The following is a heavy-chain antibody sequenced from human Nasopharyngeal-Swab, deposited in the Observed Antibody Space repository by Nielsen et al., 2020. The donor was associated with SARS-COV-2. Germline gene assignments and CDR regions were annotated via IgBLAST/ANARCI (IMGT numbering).Heavy chain of an antibody. V-gene: IGHV3-23*01. J-gene: IGHJ5*02. CDR2: ISGSDYST. CDR1: GFTFSSYA. CDR3: ARKGLYDSSGYPFDP. Sequence: GESLKISCAASGFTFSSYAISWVRQAPGKGLEWVSVISGSDYSTYYADSVKGRFTISRDNSKNTVSLQMNSLRAEDTAVYYCARKGLYDSSGYPFDPWGQGTLVTVSS. D-gene: IGHD3-22*01.